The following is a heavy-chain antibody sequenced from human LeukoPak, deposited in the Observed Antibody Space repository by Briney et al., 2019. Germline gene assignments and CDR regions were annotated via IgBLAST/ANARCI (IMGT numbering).Heavy chain of an antibody. CDR1: GFTVSSNY. D-gene: IGHD2-21*02. Sequence: GGSLRLSCAASGFTVSSNYMSWVRQAPGKGLEWVSVIYSGGNTYYADSVKGRFTISRDNSKNTLYLQMNSLRAEDTAVYYCARAPYCDGDCSWGQGTLVTVSS. J-gene: IGHJ4*02. CDR2: IYSGGNT. CDR3: ARAPYCDGDCS. V-gene: IGHV3-66*01.